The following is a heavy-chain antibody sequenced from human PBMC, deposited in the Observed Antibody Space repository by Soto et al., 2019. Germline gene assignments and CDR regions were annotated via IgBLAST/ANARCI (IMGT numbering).Heavy chain of an antibody. CDR3: AMVDVYVTPSPQDV. D-gene: IGHD3-16*01. J-gene: IGHJ6*02. CDR2: INAGNGNT. V-gene: IGHV1-3*01. Sequence: GASVKVSCTDSGYTLTRYSIHWVRQAPGQRLEWMGWINAGNGNTNYAQNVQGRVTLTTDTSTSTAYMELRSLRSNDTAIYYCAMVDVYVTPSPQDVWGQGTTVTVS. CDR1: GYTLTRYS.